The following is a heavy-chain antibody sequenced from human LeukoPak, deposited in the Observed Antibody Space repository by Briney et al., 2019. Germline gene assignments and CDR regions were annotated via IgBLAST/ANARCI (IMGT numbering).Heavy chain of an antibody. CDR3: ARELPPVVNFYFDS. J-gene: IGHJ4*02. D-gene: IGHD3-22*01. CDR2: IWYDGSDK. Sequence: GGSLRLSCKASGFTFSSYGMHWVRQAPGKGLEWVAVIWYDGSDKYYADSVKGRFSISRDNSKNTLYLQMNSLRAEDTAVYYCARELPPVVNFYFDSWGQGTLVTVSS. CDR1: GFTFSSYG. V-gene: IGHV3-33*01.